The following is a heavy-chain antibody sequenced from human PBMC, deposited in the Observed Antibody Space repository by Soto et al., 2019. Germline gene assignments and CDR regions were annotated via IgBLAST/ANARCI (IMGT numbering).Heavy chain of an antibody. CDR1: GVTFSTYA. Sequence: QVHLVESGGGVVQSGTCLRISCAASGVTFSTYAMHWVRQAPGKGLEWVALISYDGGNEYYADSVKGRFIISRDDSKNTLYLQMIGLRVEDTAVYYCARDSGIVLVPVTSMDVWGQGTTVTVSS. J-gene: IGHJ6*02. CDR3: ARDSGIVLVPVTSMDV. D-gene: IGHD2-2*01. CDR2: ISYDGGNE. V-gene: IGHV3-30-3*01.